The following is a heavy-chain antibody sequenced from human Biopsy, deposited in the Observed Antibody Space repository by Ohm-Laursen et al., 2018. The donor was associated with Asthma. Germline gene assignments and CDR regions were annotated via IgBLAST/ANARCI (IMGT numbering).Heavy chain of an antibody. CDR2: VYYSGST. V-gene: IGHV4-59*07. D-gene: IGHD2-21*02. J-gene: IGHJ4*02. CDR1: GGSINNFY. CDR3: ARGVDRVTGLLDHFDS. Sequence: SDTLSLTCTVSGGSINNFYWSWIRQPPGKGLESIGHVYYSGSTNYNHSLKSRVTISIAASKNQFSLKLTSVTAADKAVYYCARGVDRVTGLLDHFDSWGQGTLVPVSS.